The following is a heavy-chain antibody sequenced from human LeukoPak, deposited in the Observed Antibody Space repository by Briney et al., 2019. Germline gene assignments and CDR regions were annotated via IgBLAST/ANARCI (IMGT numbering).Heavy chain of an antibody. D-gene: IGHD3-3*02. CDR1: GGSISSSSYY. J-gene: IGHJ4*02. CDR2: IYYSRST. Sequence: SETLSLTCTVSGGSISSSSYYWGWIRQPPGKGLEWIGSIYYSRSTYYNPSLKSRVTISVDTSKNQFSLKLSSLTAADTAVYYCARLRRSRLAEFDYWGQGTLVTVSS. V-gene: IGHV4-39*07. CDR3: ARLRRSRLAEFDY.